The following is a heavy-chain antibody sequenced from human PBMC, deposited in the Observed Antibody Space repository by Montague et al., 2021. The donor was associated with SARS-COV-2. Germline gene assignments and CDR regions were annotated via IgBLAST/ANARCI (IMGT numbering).Heavy chain of an antibody. Sequence: PALVKPTQTLTLTCTFSGFSLSTSGMCVSWIRQPPGKALEWLARIDWDDDKHYSTSLMTRLTISKDTSKNQVVLTMTNMDPVDTATYYCARSSVVRGVSLDYWGQGTLVTVSS. CDR2: IDWDDDK. CDR1: GFSLSTSGMC. V-gene: IGHV2-70*11. D-gene: IGHD3-10*01. CDR3: ARSSVVRGVSLDY. J-gene: IGHJ4*02.